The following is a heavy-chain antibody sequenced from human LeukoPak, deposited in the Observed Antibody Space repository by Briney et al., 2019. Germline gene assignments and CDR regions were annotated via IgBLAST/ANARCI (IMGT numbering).Heavy chain of an antibody. V-gene: IGHV1-69*13. J-gene: IGHJ6*04. CDR1: GGTFSSYA. Sequence: SVKVSCKASGGTFSSYAISWVRQAPGQGLEWMGGIIPIFGTANYAQKFQGRVTITADESMSTAYMELSSLRSEDTAVYYCASTPYCSSTSCSKRDYYGMDVWGKGTTVTVSS. CDR2: IIPIFGTA. D-gene: IGHD2-2*01. CDR3: ASTPYCSSTSCSKRDYYGMDV.